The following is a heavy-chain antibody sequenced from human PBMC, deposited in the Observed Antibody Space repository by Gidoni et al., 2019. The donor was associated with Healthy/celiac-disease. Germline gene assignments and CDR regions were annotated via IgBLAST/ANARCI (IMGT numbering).Heavy chain of an antibody. J-gene: IGHJ3*02. CDR3: ATTTITISRNAFDI. Sequence: EVQLVQSGAEVKKPGESLKISCKGSGDSFTNYWIGWVRQMPGKGLEWMGIIYPGDSDTRYNPSFQGQVTISADKSISTAYLQWSSLKATDTAMYYCATTTITISRNAFDIWGQGTMVTVSS. D-gene: IGHD3-3*01. V-gene: IGHV5-51*01. CDR2: IYPGDSDT. CDR1: GDSFTNYW.